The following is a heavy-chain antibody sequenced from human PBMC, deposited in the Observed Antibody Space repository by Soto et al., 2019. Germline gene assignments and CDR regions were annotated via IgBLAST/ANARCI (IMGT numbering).Heavy chain of an antibody. CDR2: ISSSGSTI. CDR3: ARVEGNWNSNRAFDI. CDR1: GFTFSSYE. Sequence: GGSLRLSCAASGFTFSSYEMNWVRQAPGKGLEWVSYISSSGSTIYYADSVKGRFTISRDNAKNSLYLQMNSLRAEDTAVYYFARVEGNWNSNRAFDIWGQGTMVTVSS. D-gene: IGHD1-7*01. J-gene: IGHJ3*02. V-gene: IGHV3-48*03.